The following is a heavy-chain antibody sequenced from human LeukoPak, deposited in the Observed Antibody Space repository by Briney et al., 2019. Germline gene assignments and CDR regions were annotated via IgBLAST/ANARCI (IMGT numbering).Heavy chain of an antibody. CDR1: GFTVSSNY. J-gene: IGHJ3*02. CDR3: ARGGIAVAGTDKDAFDI. D-gene: IGHD6-19*01. V-gene: IGHV3-66*01. Sequence: PGGSLRLSCAASGFTVSSNYMSWVRQAPGKGLEWVSVIYSGGSTHYADSVKGRFTISRDNSKNTLYLQMNSLRAEDTAVYYCARGGIAVAGTDKDAFDIWGQGTMITVSS. CDR2: IYSGGST.